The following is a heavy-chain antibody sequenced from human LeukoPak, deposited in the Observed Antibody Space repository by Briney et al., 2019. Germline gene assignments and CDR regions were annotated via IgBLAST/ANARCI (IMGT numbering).Heavy chain of an antibody. CDR3: ARQLSGRGVWGSYRRGHYGMDV. Sequence: QPGGSLRLSCAASGFTFSSYWMHWVRQAPGKGLVWVSRINSDGSSTSYADSVKGRFTISRDNAKNTLYLQMNSLRAEDTDVYYCARQLSGRGVWGSYRRGHYGMDVWGQGTTVTVSS. D-gene: IGHD3-16*02. J-gene: IGHJ6*02. CDR1: GFTFSSYW. CDR2: INSDGSST. V-gene: IGHV3-74*01.